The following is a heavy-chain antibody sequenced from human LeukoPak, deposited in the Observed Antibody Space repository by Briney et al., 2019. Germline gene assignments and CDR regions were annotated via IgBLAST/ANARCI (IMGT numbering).Heavy chain of an antibody. CDR3: ARDVPYCGGGSRYSELLDY. Sequence: QAGGSLRLSCAASGFTFSSYAMHWVRQAPGKGLEWVAVISYDGSNKYYADSVKGRFTISRDNSKNTLYLQMNSLRAEDTAVYYCARDVPYCGGGSRYSELLDYWGQGTLVTVSS. V-gene: IGHV3-30-3*01. J-gene: IGHJ4*02. CDR2: ISYDGSNK. CDR1: GFTFSSYA. D-gene: IGHD2-15*01.